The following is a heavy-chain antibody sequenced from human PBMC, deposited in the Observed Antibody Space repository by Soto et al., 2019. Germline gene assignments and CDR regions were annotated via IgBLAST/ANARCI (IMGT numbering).Heavy chain of an antibody. Sequence: SETLSLTCTVSGGSISGYYWSWIRQPPEKGLEWIGYIYYSGSTNYNPSLKSRVTISVDTSKNQFSLKLSSVTAADTAVYYCARDTVTTHYYYGMDVWGQGTTVTVSS. D-gene: IGHD4-4*01. CDR2: IYYSGST. CDR1: GGSISGYY. V-gene: IGHV4-59*01. CDR3: ARDTVTTHYYYGMDV. J-gene: IGHJ6*02.